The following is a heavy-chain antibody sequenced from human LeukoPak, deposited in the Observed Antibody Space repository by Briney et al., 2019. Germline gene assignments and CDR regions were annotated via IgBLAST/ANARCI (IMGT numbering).Heavy chain of an antibody. J-gene: IGHJ4*02. CDR2: INSDGSST. Sequence: GGSLRLSCAASGFTFSSYWMHWVRQAPGKGLVWVSRINSDGSSTSYADSVKGRFTISRDNSKNTLYLQMNSLRAEDTAVYYCAKDGYYDSSGYSPTFVDYWGQGTLVTVSS. D-gene: IGHD3-22*01. V-gene: IGHV3-74*01. CDR1: GFTFSSYW. CDR3: AKDGYYDSSGYSPTFVDY.